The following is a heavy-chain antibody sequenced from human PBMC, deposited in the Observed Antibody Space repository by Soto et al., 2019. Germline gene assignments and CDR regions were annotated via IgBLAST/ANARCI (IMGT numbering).Heavy chain of an antibody. J-gene: IGHJ6*02. CDR3: ARHPSVGTLAAGRLGMDV. CDR2: VYHSGNT. D-gene: IGHD2-15*01. V-gene: IGHV4-39*01. CDR1: GGSISTNNYY. Sequence: SETLSLTCTVSGGSISTNNYYWGWIRQPPGKGLEWIGNVYHSGNTHHNPSLKSRVTISIDTSKNQFSLKLTYVTAADTAVYYCARHPSVGTLAAGRLGMDVWCQGPSVS.